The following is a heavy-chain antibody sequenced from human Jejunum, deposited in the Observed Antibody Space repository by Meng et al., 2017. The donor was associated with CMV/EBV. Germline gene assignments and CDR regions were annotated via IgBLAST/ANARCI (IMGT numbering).Heavy chain of an antibody. J-gene: IGHJ4*02. CDR3: ARVTGVQAIDY. CDR1: DVTFDDCG. V-gene: IGHV3-20*04. CDR2: INWNGGGT. D-gene: IGHD3-9*01. Sequence: LSCAASDVTFDDCGMGWVRQAPGKGLEWVSGINWNGGGTAYADSVKGRFTISRDNAKNSLYLQMNSLRAEDTALYYCARVTGVQAIDYWGQTTLVTVSS.